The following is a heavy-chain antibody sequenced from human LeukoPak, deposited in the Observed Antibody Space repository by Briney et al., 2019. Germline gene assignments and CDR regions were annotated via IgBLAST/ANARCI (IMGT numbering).Heavy chain of an antibody. CDR3: ARRQTNIAGGGFDY. D-gene: IGHD6-13*01. CDR2: IYYSGST. J-gene: IGHJ4*02. Sequence: PSETLSLTCTVSGGSISSSSYYWGWIRQPPGKGLEWIGSIYYSGSTYYNPSLKSRVTISVDTSKNQFSLKLSSVTAADTAVYYCARRQTNIAGGGFDYWGQGTLVTVSS. V-gene: IGHV4-39*01. CDR1: GGSISSSSYY.